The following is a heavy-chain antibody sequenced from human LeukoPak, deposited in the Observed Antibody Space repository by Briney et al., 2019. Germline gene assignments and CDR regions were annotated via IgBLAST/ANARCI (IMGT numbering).Heavy chain of an antibody. J-gene: IGHJ3*02. CDR2: IYYSGST. V-gene: IGHV4-59*01. CDR1: GGSISSYY. Sequence: SETLSLTCTVSGGSISSYYWSWIRQPPGKGLEWIGYIYYSGSTNYSPSLKSRVTISVDTSKNQFSLKLSSVTAADTAVYYCARAEIVGVFDIWGQGTMVTVSS. D-gene: IGHD5-12*01. CDR3: ARAEIVGVFDI.